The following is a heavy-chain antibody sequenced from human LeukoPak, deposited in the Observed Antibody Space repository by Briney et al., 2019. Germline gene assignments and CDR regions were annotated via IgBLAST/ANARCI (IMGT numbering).Heavy chain of an antibody. CDR1: GGTFSSYA. CDR3: ARAYSSSWLHDAFDI. V-gene: IGHV1-69*05. J-gene: IGHJ3*02. Sequence: GASVKVSCKASGGTFSSYAVSWVRQAPGQGLEWMGGIIPIFGTANYAQKFQGRVTITTDESTSTAYMELSSLRSEDTAVYYCARAYSSSWLHDAFDIWGQGTMVTVSS. CDR2: IIPIFGTA. D-gene: IGHD6-13*01.